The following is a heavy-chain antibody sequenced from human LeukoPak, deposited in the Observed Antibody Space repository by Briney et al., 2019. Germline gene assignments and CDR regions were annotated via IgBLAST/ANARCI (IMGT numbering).Heavy chain of an antibody. Sequence: GGTLRLSCAASGFTFSSYGMSWVRQAPGKGLEWVSAISGSGGGTYYADSVKGRFTISRDNAKNSLYLQMNSLRAEDTAVYYCARLYSGYEFSYYYYYYYMDVWGKGTTVTVSS. J-gene: IGHJ6*03. V-gene: IGHV3-23*01. CDR1: GFTFSSYG. D-gene: IGHD5-12*01. CDR2: ISGSGGGT. CDR3: ARLYSGYEFSYYYYYYYMDV.